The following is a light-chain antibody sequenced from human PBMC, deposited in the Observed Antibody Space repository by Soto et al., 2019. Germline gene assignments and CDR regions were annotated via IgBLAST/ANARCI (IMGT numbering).Light chain of an antibody. CDR3: SSYRTSSTWV. Sequence: QSVLTQPASVSGSPGQSSTISCTGTSSDVGGYNFVSWYQQHPGKAPKLMIFEVSNRPSGVSNRFSASKSGNTASLTISGLQPEDEADYYCSSYRTSSTWVFGGGTKVTVL. V-gene: IGLV2-14*01. J-gene: IGLJ3*02. CDR1: SSDVGGYNF. CDR2: EVS.